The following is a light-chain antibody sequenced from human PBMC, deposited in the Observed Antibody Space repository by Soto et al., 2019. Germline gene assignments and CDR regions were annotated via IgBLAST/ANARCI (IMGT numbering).Light chain of an antibody. J-gene: IGKJ4*01. Sequence: EIVLTQYPATLSLSPGERATLSCRASQSVSSYLAWYQQKPGQAPRLLIYDASNRATGIPARFSGSGSGTDVTLTISSLEPEDFAVYYCQQRSNLPLTFGGGTKVEIK. CDR1: QSVSSY. V-gene: IGKV3-11*01. CDR3: QQRSNLPLT. CDR2: DAS.